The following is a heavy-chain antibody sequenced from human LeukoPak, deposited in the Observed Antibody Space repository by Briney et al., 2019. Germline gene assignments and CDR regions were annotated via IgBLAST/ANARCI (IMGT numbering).Heavy chain of an antibody. CDR1: GFTFSSYA. V-gene: IGHV3-23*01. Sequence: GGSLRLSCAASGFTFSSYAMSWVRQAPGKGLEWVSAISGSGGSTYYADSVKGRFTISRDNSKNTLYLQMNSLRAEDTAVYYCAKDPSGDDSSGYWSDDAFDIWGQGTMVTVSS. CDR2: ISGSGGST. J-gene: IGHJ3*02. D-gene: IGHD3-22*01. CDR3: AKDPSGDDSSGYWSDDAFDI.